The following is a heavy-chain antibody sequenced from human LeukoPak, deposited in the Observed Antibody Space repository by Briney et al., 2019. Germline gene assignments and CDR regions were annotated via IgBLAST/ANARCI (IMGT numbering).Heavy chain of an antibody. Sequence: GGSLRPSCAASGFTFDDYAMHWVRQAPGKGLEWVSGISWNSGSIGYADSVKGRFTISRDNSKDTLFLQMNSLRAEDTAVYYCARGDYGSGSPYYYYYMDVWGKGTTVTISS. CDR3: ARGDYGSGSPYYYYYMDV. CDR1: GFTFDDYA. J-gene: IGHJ6*03. CDR2: ISWNSGSI. D-gene: IGHD3-10*01. V-gene: IGHV3-9*01.